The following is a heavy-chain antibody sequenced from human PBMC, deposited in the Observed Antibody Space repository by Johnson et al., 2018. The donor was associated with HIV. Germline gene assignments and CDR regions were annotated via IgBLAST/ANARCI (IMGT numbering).Heavy chain of an antibody. CDR1: GFTFSSYA. CDR3: ARGGFGEWAAFDI. CDR2: ISYDGSNK. J-gene: IGHJ3*02. D-gene: IGHD3-10*01. Sequence: VQLVESGGGVVQPGRSLRLSCAASGFTFSSYAMHWVRQAPGKGLEWVAVISYDGSNKYYADSVKGRFTISRDNSKNTLYLQMNSLRAEDTAVYYCARGGFGEWAAFDIWGHGTMVTVSS. V-gene: IGHV3-30*04.